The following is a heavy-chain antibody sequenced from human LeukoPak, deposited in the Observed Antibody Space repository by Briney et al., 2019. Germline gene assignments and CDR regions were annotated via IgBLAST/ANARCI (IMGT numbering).Heavy chain of an antibody. J-gene: IGHJ2*01. CDR3: ARDRTVNRKIYRNFDL. CDR2: ISAYNGNT. CDR1: GYTFTSYG. Sequence: ASVKVSCKASGYTFTSYGISWVRQAPGQGLEWMGWISAYNGNTNYAQKLQGRVTMTTDTSTSTVYMDLRSLRPDDTAVYYCARDRTVNRKIYRNFDLWGRGTLVTVSA. V-gene: IGHV1-18*01. D-gene: IGHD1-14*01.